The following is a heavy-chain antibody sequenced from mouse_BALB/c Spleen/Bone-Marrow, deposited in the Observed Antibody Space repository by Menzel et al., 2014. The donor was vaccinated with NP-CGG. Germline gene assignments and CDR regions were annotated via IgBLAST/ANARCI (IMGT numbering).Heavy chain of an antibody. Sequence: VQLQQSGAELVKPGALVKLSCTASGFNIKDTYMHWVKQRPEQGLEWIGRIDPANGNTKYDPKFQGKATITADTSSNTAYLQLSSLTSEDTAVYYCALYYEYDVGYWGQGTTLTVSS. J-gene: IGHJ2*01. CDR3: ALYYEYDVGY. CDR2: IDPANGNT. V-gene: IGHV14-3*02. D-gene: IGHD2-4*01. CDR1: GFNIKDTY.